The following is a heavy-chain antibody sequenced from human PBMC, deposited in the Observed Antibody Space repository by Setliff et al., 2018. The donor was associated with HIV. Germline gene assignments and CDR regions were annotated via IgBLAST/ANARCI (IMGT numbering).Heavy chain of an antibody. V-gene: IGHV3-72*01. Sequence: GSLRLSCAASGFIFSDHYMDRVRQAPGKGLELVGRTRNKADGYTSDYAASVQGRFTISRDDSKNSLYLQMSNLQAEDTVLYYCTRAGYGHGFDIWGQGTTVTVSS. CDR2: TRNKADGYTS. D-gene: IGHD5-18*01. CDR3: TRAGYGHGFDI. CDR1: GFIFSDHY. J-gene: IGHJ6*02.